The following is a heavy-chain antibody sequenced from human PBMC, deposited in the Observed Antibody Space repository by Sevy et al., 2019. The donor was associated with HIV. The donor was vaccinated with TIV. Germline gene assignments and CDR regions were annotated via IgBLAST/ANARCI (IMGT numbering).Heavy chain of an antibody. CDR3: EKVVSCGGVCYYFES. CDR1: GYIFTDSD. V-gene: IGHV1-46*01. Sequence: ASVKVSCKASGYIFTDSDVHWVRQAPGRGLEWMGMINPSGAYTNYARKFQGRVTMTRDTSTNKVYMDLSSLRSDETAVYFCEKVVSCGGVCYYFESWGQGTLVTVSS. CDR2: INPSGAYT. D-gene: IGHD2-21*02. J-gene: IGHJ4*02.